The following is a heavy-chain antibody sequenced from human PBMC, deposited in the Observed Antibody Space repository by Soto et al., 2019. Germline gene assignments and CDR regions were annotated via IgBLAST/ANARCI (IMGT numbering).Heavy chain of an antibody. CDR2: INPGGSDT. D-gene: IGHD3-3*01. CDR1: GYSFTKYW. J-gene: IGHJ4*02. V-gene: IGHV5-51*01. Sequence: GESLKISCEASGYSFTKYWIAWVRQMPGKGLEWMGIINPGGSDTRYSPSFQGQVTISADKSISTAYLQWSSLKASDTAMYYCARKRDFGVVTPWSDYWGQRT. CDR3: ARKRDFGVVTPWSDY.